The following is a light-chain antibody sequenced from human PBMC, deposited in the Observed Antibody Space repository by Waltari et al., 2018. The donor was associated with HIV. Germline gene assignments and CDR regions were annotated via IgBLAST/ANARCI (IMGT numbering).Light chain of an antibody. V-gene: IGLV2-14*01. CDR1: SSYIGGHYA. J-gene: IGLJ3*02. CDR3: LSYTITNTLV. CDR2: AVT. Sequence: QSALPQPASVSGSPGQSITIPCTGTSSYIGGHYAVSWYQQLPGKAPKLMIYAVTYRPSGVSNRFSGSKSGNTASLTISGLQGEDEADYYCLSYTITNTLVFGGGTKLTVL.